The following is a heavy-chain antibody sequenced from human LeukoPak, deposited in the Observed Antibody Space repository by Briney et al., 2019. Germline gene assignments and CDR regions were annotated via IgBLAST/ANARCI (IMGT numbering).Heavy chain of an antibody. CDR2: IYSGGST. V-gene: IGHV3-53*04. D-gene: IGHD3-10*01. CDR3: ARDRNRGGYYYYGMDV. CDR1: GFTVSSNY. J-gene: IGHJ6*02. Sequence: GGSLRLSCAASGFTVSSNYMSWVRQAPGKGLEGVSVIYSGGSTYYADSVKGRFTISRHNSKNTLYLQMNSLRAEDTAVYYCARDRNRGGYYYYGMDVWGQGTTVTVSS.